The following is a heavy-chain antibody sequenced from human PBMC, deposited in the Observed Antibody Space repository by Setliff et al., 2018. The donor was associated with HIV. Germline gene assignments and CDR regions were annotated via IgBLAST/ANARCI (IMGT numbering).Heavy chain of an antibody. V-gene: IGHV4-4*07. D-gene: IGHD3-22*01. CDR2: VHNSAGS. Sequence: SETLSLTCAVSGDSVRGYYWSWIRQPAGRGLEWIGRVHNSAGSNYNPSLKRRVTMSVDTAKNQLSLKLTAVSAADTAVYYCARDRIEVLADSPHDVFDIWGRGRMVTVSS. J-gene: IGHJ3*02. CDR1: GDSVRGYY. CDR3: ARDRIEVLADSPHDVFDI.